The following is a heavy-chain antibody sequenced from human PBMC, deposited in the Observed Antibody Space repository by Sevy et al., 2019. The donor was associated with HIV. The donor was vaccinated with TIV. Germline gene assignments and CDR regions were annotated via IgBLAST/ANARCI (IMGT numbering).Heavy chain of an antibody. D-gene: IGHD1-26*01. CDR2: ISFDGSNK. V-gene: IGHV3-30*18. J-gene: IGHJ4*02. CDR1: GFSFSGYA. CDR3: AKEGAYSYTTYFDY. Sequence: GGSLRLSCAASGFSFSGYAIHWVRQPPGKGLEWVAVISFDGSNKYYADSVKGRFTISRDNSKNTLFLQMNSLRAEDTAVYYCAKEGAYSYTTYFDYWGQGTVVTVSS.